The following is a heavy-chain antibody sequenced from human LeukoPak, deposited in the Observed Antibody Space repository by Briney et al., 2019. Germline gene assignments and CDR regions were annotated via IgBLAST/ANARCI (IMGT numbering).Heavy chain of an antibody. J-gene: IGHJ6*03. Sequence: SETLSLTCTVSGGSISSYYWSWIRKPPGPGMEWNGYIYYIGSTNYNPSLKSRVTISVDTSKNQFSLKLSSVTAADTAVYYCALGSVPATYYYYYMDVWGKGTTVTVSS. CDR3: ALGSVPATYYYYYMDV. D-gene: IGHD2-2*01. CDR1: GGSISSYY. CDR2: IYYIGST. V-gene: IGHV4-59*01.